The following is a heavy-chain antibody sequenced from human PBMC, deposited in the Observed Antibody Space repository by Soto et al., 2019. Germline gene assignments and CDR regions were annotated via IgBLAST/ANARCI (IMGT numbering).Heavy chain of an antibody. Sequence: QVQLVESGGGVVQPGRSLRLSCAASGFTFSSYGMHWVRQAPGKGLEWVAVIWYDGSNKYYADSVKGRFTISRDNSKNTLCLQMNSLRAEDTAVYYCARGIAVRPLDYWGQGTLVTVSS. CDR1: GFTFSSYG. V-gene: IGHV3-33*01. CDR2: IWYDGSNK. D-gene: IGHD6-6*01. CDR3: ARGIAVRPLDY. J-gene: IGHJ4*02.